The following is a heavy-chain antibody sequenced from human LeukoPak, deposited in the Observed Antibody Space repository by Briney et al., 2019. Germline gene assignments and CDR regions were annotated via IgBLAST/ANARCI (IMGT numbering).Heavy chain of an antibody. D-gene: IGHD6-19*01. J-gene: IGHJ5*02. CDR3: AREGVAGNYRFDP. V-gene: IGHV4-59*01. CDR2: IYYSGST. Sequence: SETLSLTCTVSGGSISSYYWSWIRQPPGKGLEWIGYIYYSGSTNYNPSLKSRVTISVDTSKNQFSLKLSSVTAADTAVYYYAREGVAGNYRFDPWGQGTLVTVSS. CDR1: GGSISSYY.